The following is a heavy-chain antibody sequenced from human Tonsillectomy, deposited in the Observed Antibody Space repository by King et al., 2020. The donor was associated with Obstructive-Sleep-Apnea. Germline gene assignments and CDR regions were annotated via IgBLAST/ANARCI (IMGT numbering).Heavy chain of an antibody. J-gene: IGHJ4*02. CDR2: ISCSGGST. V-gene: IGHV3-23*04. CDR1: GFTFSSYA. Sequence: VQLVESGGGLVQPGGSLRLSCAASGFTFSSYAMSWVRQAPGKGLEWVSAISCSGGSTYYADSVKGRFTISRDNSKTTLYPQMNSLRAEATAVYYCSKGRTLHYYDILTGYYSFDYWGQGTLVTVSS. CDR3: SKGRTLHYYDILTGYYSFDY. D-gene: IGHD3-9*01.